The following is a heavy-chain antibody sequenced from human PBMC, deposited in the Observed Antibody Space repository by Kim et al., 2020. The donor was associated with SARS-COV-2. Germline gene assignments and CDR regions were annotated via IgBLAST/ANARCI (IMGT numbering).Heavy chain of an antibody. D-gene: IGHD1-1*01. V-gene: IGHV3-7*03. Sequence: GGSLRLSCAASGFIFSNYWIHWVRQAPGKGLEWVANIRQDGSENVDSVKGRFTISRDNAKNSVYLQMNSLRAEDTTDYYCARGTTGTPGMDYWGEGTLGT. CDR2: IRQDGSE. CDR3: ARGTTGTPGMDY. CDR1: GFIFSNYW. J-gene: IGHJ4*02.